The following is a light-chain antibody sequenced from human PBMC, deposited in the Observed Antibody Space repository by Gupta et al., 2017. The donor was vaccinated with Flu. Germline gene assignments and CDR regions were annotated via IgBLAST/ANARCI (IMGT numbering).Light chain of an antibody. CDR1: QSLLYSNGYNY. CDR2: LGS. V-gene: IGKV2-28*01. CDR3: RQGLQTPPT. Sequence: DIVMTQSPLSLPVTPGEPASISCRSSQSLLYSNGYNYLDWYLQKPGQSPQLLIYLGSNRASGVPDRFSGSGSGTDFTLKISRVEAEDVGVYYCRQGLQTPPTFGQGTKVEIK. J-gene: IGKJ2*01.